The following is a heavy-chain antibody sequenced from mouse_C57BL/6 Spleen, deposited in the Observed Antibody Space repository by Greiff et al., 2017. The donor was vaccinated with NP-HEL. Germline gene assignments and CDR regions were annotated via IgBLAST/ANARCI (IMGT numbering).Heavy chain of an antibody. Sequence: VQLQQPGAELVMPGASVKLSCKASGYTFTSYWMHWVKQRPGQGLEWIGEIDPSDSYTNYNQKFKGKSKLTVDKSSSTAYMQLSSLTSEDSAVYYCARSRDFDYWGQGTTLTVSS. CDR1: GYTFTSYW. V-gene: IGHV1-69*01. J-gene: IGHJ2*01. CDR2: IDPSDSYT. CDR3: ARSRDFDY.